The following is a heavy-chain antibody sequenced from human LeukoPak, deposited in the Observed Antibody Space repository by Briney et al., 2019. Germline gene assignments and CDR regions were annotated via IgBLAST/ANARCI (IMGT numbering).Heavy chain of an antibody. V-gene: IGHV4-39*01. D-gene: IGHD2-15*01. Sequence: PSETLSLTCTVSGGSISSSSYSWGWIRQPPGKGLEWIGSMYYSGSTYYNPSLKSRVTISVDTSKNQFSLKLSSVTAADTAVYYCASPYCSGGSCYSGMGDYWGQGTLVTVSS. CDR2: MYYSGST. CDR1: GGSISSSSYS. J-gene: IGHJ4*02. CDR3: ASPYCSGGSCYSGMGDY.